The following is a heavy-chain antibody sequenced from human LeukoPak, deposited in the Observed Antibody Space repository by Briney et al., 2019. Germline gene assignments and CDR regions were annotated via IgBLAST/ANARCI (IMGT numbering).Heavy chain of an antibody. Sequence: GGSLRLSCAASGFTFSSCAMSWVRQAPGKGLEWVSAISGSGGSTYYADSVKGRFTISRDNSKNTLYLQMNSLRAEDTAVYYCAKDSRGYYDYVWGSYLRGWGQGTLVTVSS. CDR3: AKDSRGYYDYVWGSYLRG. V-gene: IGHV3-23*01. CDR1: GFTFSSCA. J-gene: IGHJ4*02. CDR2: ISGSGGST. D-gene: IGHD3-16*02.